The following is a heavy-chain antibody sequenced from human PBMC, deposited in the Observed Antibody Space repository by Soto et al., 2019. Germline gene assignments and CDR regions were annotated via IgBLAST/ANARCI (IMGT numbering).Heavy chain of an antibody. CDR1: GYSFANQA. CDR3: ARGYDSSAYFYPLGDGMDV. J-gene: IGHJ6*02. Sequence: QVQLVQSGTEVKKPGASVKVSCKTSGYSFANQAINWVRQAPAQGLECVGWISGRSGNSNYAETVRGRVTMTTDTSTGTAYLELRALTTDDTAVYYCARGYDSSAYFYPLGDGMDVWGQGTTVTVSS. V-gene: IGHV1-18*01. D-gene: IGHD3-22*01. CDR2: ISGRSGNS.